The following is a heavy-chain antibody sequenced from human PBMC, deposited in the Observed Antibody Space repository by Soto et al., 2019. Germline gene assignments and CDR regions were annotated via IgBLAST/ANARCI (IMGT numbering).Heavy chain of an antibody. J-gene: IGHJ2*01. Sequence: GGSLRLSCAASGFTFSSYAMHWVRQAPGKGLEWVAVISYDGSNKYYADSVKGRFTISRDNSKNTLHLQMNSLRAEDTAVYYCARDPLWGTAMVLWYFDLWGRGTLVTVSS. V-gene: IGHV3-30-3*01. D-gene: IGHD5-18*01. CDR3: ARDPLWGTAMVLWYFDL. CDR1: GFTFSSYA. CDR2: ISYDGSNK.